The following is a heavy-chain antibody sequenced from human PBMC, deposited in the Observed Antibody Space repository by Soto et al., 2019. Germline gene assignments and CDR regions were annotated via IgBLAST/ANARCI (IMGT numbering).Heavy chain of an antibody. D-gene: IGHD1-26*01. CDR2: ISDDGSNK. CDR1: GFTFSSYG. V-gene: IGHV3-30*18. CDR3: AKDRLRGGFLTTATTNGMDV. Sequence: QVQLVESGGGVVQPGRSLRLSCAASGFTFSSYGMHWVRQAPGKGLEWVALISDDGSNKYYVDSVKGRFTISRDNSKNTLFLQMNSLRAGDTAVYYCAKDRLRGGFLTTATTNGMDVWGQGTTVTVSS. J-gene: IGHJ6*02.